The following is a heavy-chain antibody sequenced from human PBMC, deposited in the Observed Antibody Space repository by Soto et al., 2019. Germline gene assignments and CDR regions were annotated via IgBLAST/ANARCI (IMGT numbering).Heavy chain of an antibody. V-gene: IGHV1-8*01. CDR3: ARGWKDVHYFDY. D-gene: IGHD1-1*01. Sequence: ASVKVSCKTSGYTFTNYDIHWLRQATGQGLEWMGWMNPHSAKTGYAQKFQGRVTMSRNPSETTAYMELSSLRSEDTAVYFCARGWKDVHYFDYWGQGTLVTVSS. J-gene: IGHJ4*02. CDR1: GYTFTNYD. CDR2: MNPHSAKT.